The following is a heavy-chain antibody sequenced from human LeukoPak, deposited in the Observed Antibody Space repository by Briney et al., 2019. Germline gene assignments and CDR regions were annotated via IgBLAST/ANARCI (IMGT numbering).Heavy chain of an antibody. CDR3: ARLAWKILTTEGRFDP. CDR2: ISSSSDTI. J-gene: IGHJ5*02. D-gene: IGHD4-11*01. V-gene: IGHV3-48*04. CDR1: GFTFGPYT. Sequence: GGSLRLSCAASGFTFGPYTMNWVRQAPGKGLEWVSYISSSSDTIYYADSVKGRFTISRDNGKNSLYLQMNSLRAEDTAVYYCARLAWKILTTEGRFDPWGQGTLVTVSS.